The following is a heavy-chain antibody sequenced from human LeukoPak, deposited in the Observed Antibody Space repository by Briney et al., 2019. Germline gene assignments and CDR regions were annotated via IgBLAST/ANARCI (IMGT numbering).Heavy chain of an antibody. CDR3: AKSLGYCSSTSCPAGWFDP. D-gene: IGHD2-2*01. CDR1: GGSISSRSYY. Sequence: SETLSLTCTVSGGSISSRSYYWGWIRQPPGKGLEWIGSIYYSGSTYYNPSLKSRVTISVDTSKNQFSLKLSSVTAADTAVYYCAKSLGYCSSTSCPAGWFDPWGQGTLVTVSS. V-gene: IGHV4-39*07. J-gene: IGHJ5*02. CDR2: IYYSGST.